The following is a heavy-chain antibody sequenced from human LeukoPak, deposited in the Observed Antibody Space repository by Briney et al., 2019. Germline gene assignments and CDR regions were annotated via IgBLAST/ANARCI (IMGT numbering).Heavy chain of an antibody. Sequence: GGSLRLSCAASGFTFSDYNMRWIRQAPGKGLEWVSSISRSGSTKYYADSVKGRFTISRDNAKNSLYLQMNSLRAEDTAVYYCARDFRYGDYGYYFDYWGQGALVTVSS. CDR3: ARDFRYGDYGYYFDY. CDR2: ISRSGSTK. V-gene: IGHV3-11*01. J-gene: IGHJ4*02. CDR1: GFTFSDYN. D-gene: IGHD4-17*01.